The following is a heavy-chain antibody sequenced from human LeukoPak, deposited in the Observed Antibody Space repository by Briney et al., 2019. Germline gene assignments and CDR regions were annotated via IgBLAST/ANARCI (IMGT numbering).Heavy chain of an antibody. CDR1: GFTFSSYW. Sequence: PGGSLRLSCAASGFTFSSYWMSWVRQAPGKGLEWVANIKQDGSEKYYVDSVKGRFTISRDNAKNSLYLQMNSLRAEDTAVYYCAKDWSVQRQLVPNWLFDYWGQGTLVTVSS. V-gene: IGHV3-7*01. CDR3: AKDWSVQRQLVPNWLFDY. J-gene: IGHJ4*02. D-gene: IGHD6-13*01. CDR2: IKQDGSEK.